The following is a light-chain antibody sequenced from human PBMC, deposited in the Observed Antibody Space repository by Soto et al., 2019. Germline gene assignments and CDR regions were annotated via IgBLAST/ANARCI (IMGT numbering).Light chain of an antibody. CDR3: QQYNTYWS. CDR2: GAS. CDR1: QSVSSSY. V-gene: IGKV3-20*01. J-gene: IGKJ1*01. Sequence: EIVCTQSPGTLSFSAGERATLSCRASQSVSSSYLAWYQQKPGQAPRLLIYGASSRATGIPDRFSGSGSGTDFTLTISSLQPDDFATYYCQQYNTYWSFGQGTKVDIK.